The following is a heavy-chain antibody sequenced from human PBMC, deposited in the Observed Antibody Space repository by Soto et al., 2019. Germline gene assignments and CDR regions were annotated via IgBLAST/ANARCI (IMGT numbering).Heavy chain of an antibody. CDR1: GGSINTFY. CDR3: ARVVIEANNWIDP. CDR2: IYYSGVT. Sequence: SETLSLTCTVSGGSINTFYWSWVRQPAGKGLEWIGFIYYSGVTKYNPSLESRVTISLDTSKNQFSLKLYSVTAADTAVYYCARVVIEANNWIDPWGQGILVTVS. V-gene: IGHV4-59*01. J-gene: IGHJ5*02. D-gene: IGHD5-12*01.